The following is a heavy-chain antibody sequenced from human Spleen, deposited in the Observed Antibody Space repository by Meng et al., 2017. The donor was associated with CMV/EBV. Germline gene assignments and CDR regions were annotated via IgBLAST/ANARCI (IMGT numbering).Heavy chain of an antibody. V-gene: IGHV4-34*01. Sequence: SFSGYYWSWIRQPPGKGLEWIGEINHSGSTNYNPSLKSRVTISVDTSKNQFSLKLSSVTAADTAVYYCARGHIVVVPAAIRNWFDPWGQGTLVTVSS. D-gene: IGHD2-2*01. CDR1: SFSGYY. CDR2: INHSGST. CDR3: ARGHIVVVPAAIRNWFDP. J-gene: IGHJ5*02.